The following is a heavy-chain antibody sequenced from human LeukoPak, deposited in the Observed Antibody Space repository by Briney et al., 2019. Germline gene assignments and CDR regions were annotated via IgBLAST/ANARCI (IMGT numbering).Heavy chain of an antibody. Sequence: GGSLRLSCAASGFTFDDYAMHWVRQAPGKGLEWVSGISWNSGSIGYADSVKGRFTISRDNAKNSLYLQMNSLRAEDTALYYCAKATGDFYYYGMDVWGQGTTVTVSS. CDR1: GFTFDDYA. D-gene: IGHD1-14*01. V-gene: IGHV3-9*01. J-gene: IGHJ6*02. CDR3: AKATGDFYYYGMDV. CDR2: ISWNSGSI.